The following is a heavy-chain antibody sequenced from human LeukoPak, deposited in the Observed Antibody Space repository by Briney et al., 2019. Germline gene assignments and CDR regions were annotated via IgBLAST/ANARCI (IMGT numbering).Heavy chain of an antibody. Sequence: GGSLRLSCAASGFTFDDYAMHWVRQAPGKGLEWVSGISWNSGSIGYADSVKGRFTISRDNAKNSLYLQMNSLRAEDMALYYCAKADGSGYWVFDYWGQGTLVTVSS. V-gene: IGHV3-9*03. CDR1: GFTFDDYA. CDR3: AKADGSGYWVFDY. J-gene: IGHJ4*02. CDR2: ISWNSGSI. D-gene: IGHD3-22*01.